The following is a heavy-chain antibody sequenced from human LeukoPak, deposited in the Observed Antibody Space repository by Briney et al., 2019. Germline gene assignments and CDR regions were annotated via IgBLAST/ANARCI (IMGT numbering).Heavy chain of an antibody. CDR2: ICISSSNI. Sequence: GGALRLSCAASRFTSRSYWMHWVRPAPGKGVEWVFPICISSSNIYYADSVKGRFTISRDNAKNSLYLQMNSLRAEDTAVYYCAREPKYCSGGSCQDYWGQGTLVTVSS. CDR1: RFTSRSYW. D-gene: IGHD2-15*01. CDR3: AREPKYCSGGSCQDY. J-gene: IGHJ4*02. V-gene: IGHV3-21*01.